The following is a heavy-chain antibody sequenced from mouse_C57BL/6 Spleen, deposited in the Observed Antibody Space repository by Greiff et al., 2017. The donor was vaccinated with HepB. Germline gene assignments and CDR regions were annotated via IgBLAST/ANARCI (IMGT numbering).Heavy chain of an antibody. CDR1: GFTFSDYG. CDR3: ARTRAYGNYWYFDV. D-gene: IGHD2-1*01. Sequence: EVQRVESGGGLVKPGGSLKLSCAASGFTFSDYGMHWVRQAPEKGLEWVAYISSGSSTIYYADTVKGRFTISRDNAKNTLFLQMTSLRSEDTAMYYCARTRAYGNYWYFDVWGTGTTVTVSS. J-gene: IGHJ1*03. V-gene: IGHV5-17*01. CDR2: ISSGSSTI.